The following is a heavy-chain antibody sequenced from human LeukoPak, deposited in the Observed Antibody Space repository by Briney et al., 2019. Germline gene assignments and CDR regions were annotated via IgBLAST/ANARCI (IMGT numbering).Heavy chain of an antibody. V-gene: IGHV1-18*01. J-gene: IGHJ4*02. D-gene: IGHD3-9*01. CDR3: ARNLVYDILTGYQYYFDY. CDR1: GYTFTSYG. Sequence: ASVKVSCKASGYTFTSYGISWVRQAPRQGLEWMGWISAYNGNTNYAQKLQGRVTMTTDTSTSTAYMELRSLRSDDTAVYYCARNLVYDILTGYQYYFDYWGQGTLVTVSS. CDR2: ISAYNGNT.